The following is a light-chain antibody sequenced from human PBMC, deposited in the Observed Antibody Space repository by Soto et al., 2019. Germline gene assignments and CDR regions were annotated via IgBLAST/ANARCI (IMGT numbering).Light chain of an antibody. CDR2: GAS. CDR1: QSVSGE. J-gene: IGKJ2*01. V-gene: IGKV3-15*01. Sequence: EIVMTQSPATLSVSPGERATLSCRASQSVSGELAGYQQKPGQPPRLLIYGASTRATGLPARFTGSGSGSELPLAISGLESADFAFYYCQQRDTRPLTFGQGTRLE. CDR3: QQRDTRPLT.